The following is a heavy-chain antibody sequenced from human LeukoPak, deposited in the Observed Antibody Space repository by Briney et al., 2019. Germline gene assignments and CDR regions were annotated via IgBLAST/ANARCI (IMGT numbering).Heavy chain of an antibody. D-gene: IGHD3-10*01. CDR1: GFTFSSYG. CDR2: INQYGSEK. V-gene: IGHV3-7*01. CDR3: ARVTPLLCFAH. J-gene: IGHJ4*02. Sequence: GGSLRLSCAASGFTFSSYGMHWVRQAPGKGLEWVANINQYGSEKYYVDSVKGRFTISRDNAKNSLYLQMNSLRAEDSAVYYCARVTPLLCFAHWGQGTLVTVSS.